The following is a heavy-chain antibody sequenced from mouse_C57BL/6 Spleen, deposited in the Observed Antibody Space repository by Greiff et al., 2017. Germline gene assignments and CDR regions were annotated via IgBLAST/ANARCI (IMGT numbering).Heavy chain of an antibody. Sequence: EVQLQQSGGDLVKPGGSLKLSCAASGFTFSSYGMSWVRQTPDKRLEWVATISSGGSYTYYPDSVKGRFTISRDNAKNTLYMQMSSLKSEDTAMYYCARHHYGSRDWYFDVWGTGTTVTVSS. J-gene: IGHJ1*03. D-gene: IGHD1-1*01. CDR3: ARHHYGSRDWYFDV. CDR2: ISSGGSYT. CDR1: GFTFSSYG. V-gene: IGHV5-6*01.